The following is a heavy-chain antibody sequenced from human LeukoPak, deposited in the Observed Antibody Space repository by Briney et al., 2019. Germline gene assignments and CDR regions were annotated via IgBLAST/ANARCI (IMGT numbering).Heavy chain of an antibody. CDR3: ARGGYYGLGNDFRFDP. Sequence: SETLSLTCAVYGGSFSTYYWTWIRQPPGKGLEWIAEISYSGNTNYNPSLKSRVTIGTSKNEISLNLTSVTAADTAVYYCARGGYYGLGNDFRFDPWGQGTLVTVSS. CDR1: GGSFSTYY. D-gene: IGHD3-10*01. CDR2: ISYSGNT. V-gene: IGHV4-34*01. J-gene: IGHJ5*02.